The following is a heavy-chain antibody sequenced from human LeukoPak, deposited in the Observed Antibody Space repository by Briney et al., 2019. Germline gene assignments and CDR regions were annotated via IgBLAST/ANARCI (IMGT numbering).Heavy chain of an antibody. CDR1: GYTFTSYG. D-gene: IGHD5-12*01. CDR2: ISAYNGNT. Sequence: ASVKVSCKASGYTFTSYGISWVRQAPGQGLEWMGWISAYNGNTNYAQKLQGRVTMTTDTSTSTAYMEVRSLRYEETAVYYCARDNPHDEYSGYGEFDYWGQGTLVTVFS. CDR3: ARDNPHDEYSGYGEFDY. V-gene: IGHV1-18*04. J-gene: IGHJ4*02.